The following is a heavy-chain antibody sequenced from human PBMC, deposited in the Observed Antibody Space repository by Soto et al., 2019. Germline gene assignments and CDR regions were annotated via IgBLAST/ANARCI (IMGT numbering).Heavy chain of an antibody. Sequence: GGSLRLSCAASGFTFSSYWMSWVRQAPGKGLEWVANIKQDGSEKYYVDSVKGRFTISRDNAKNSLYLQMNSLRAEDTAVYYCARVLTGTSWGLYYFDYWGQGTLVTVSS. J-gene: IGHJ4*02. D-gene: IGHD7-27*01. V-gene: IGHV3-7*03. CDR1: GFTFSSYW. CDR3: ARVLTGTSWGLYYFDY. CDR2: IKQDGSEK.